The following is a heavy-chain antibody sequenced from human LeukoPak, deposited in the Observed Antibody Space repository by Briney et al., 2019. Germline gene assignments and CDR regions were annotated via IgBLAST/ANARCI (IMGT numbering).Heavy chain of an antibody. CDR2: INHSGST. J-gene: IGHJ6*03. Sequence: SESLSLTCAVYGGSFTGYYWSLIRQPPGKGLEWIWEINHSGSTNYNPSLKSRVTISVDTSKNQFSLMLSSVTAAATAVYYCARGGGWYGYYYYMDVWGQGTPVTVSS. CDR3: ARGGGWYGYYYYMDV. CDR1: GGSFTGYY. D-gene: IGHD6-19*01. V-gene: IGHV4-34*01.